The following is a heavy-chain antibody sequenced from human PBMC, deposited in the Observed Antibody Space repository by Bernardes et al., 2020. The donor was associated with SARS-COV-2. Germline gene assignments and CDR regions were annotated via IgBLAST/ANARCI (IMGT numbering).Heavy chain of an antibody. J-gene: IGHJ4*02. D-gene: IGHD2-21*01. Sequence: SETLSLTCTVSGGSISDDYWSWIRQPPGKRLEWIGYIYSSGTTNYNPSLKSRVTISIDTSKNQFSLTLSSVTAADTAVYYCARFSIFLGDVDSWGQGTLVTVSS. CDR3: ARFSIFLGDVDS. V-gene: IGHV4-59*08. CDR2: IYSSGTT. CDR1: GGSISDDY.